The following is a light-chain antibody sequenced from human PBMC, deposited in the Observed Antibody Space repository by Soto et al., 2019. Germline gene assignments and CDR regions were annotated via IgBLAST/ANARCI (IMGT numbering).Light chain of an antibody. J-gene: IGKJ1*01. CDR3: QQYGSSPPWT. V-gene: IGKV3-20*01. Sequence: EFVLTQSPGTLSLSPGERATLSCRASRSVSSSYLAWYQQKPGQAPRLLIYDASTRATGIPDRFSGRGSGTDFTLTISRLEPEDFAVYYCQQYGSSPPWTFGQGTKVDIK. CDR2: DAS. CDR1: RSVSSSY.